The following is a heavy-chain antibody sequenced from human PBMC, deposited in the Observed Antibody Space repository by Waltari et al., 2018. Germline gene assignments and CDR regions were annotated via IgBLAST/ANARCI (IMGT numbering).Heavy chain of an antibody. CDR1: GYSISSGYY. CDR2: IYHSGST. D-gene: IGHD6-19*01. J-gene: IGHJ4*02. V-gene: IGHV4-38-2*01. CDR3: ARQGAGSGWFYFDY. Sequence: QVQLQESGPGLVKPSETLSLTCAVSGYSISSGYYWGWIRQPPGKGLEWIGSIYHSGSTYYNPTLKSRVTMSVDTAKNQFSLKLSSVTAADTAVYYCARQGAGSGWFYFDYWGQGTLVTVSS.